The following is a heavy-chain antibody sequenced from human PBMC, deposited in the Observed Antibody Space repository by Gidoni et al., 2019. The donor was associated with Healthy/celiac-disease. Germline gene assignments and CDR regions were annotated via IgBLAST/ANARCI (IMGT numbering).Heavy chain of an antibody. CDR2: INHSGGST. Sequence: QVQLVQSGAEVKKPGASVKVSCKASGYTFTSYYMHWVRQAPGQGLEWMGIINHSGGSTSYAQKFQGRVTMTRDTSTSTVYMELSSLRSEDTAVYYCARDPTVVVPAASYDILTGYYSYYYMDVWGKGTTVTVSS. D-gene: IGHD3-9*01. CDR3: ARDPTVVVPAASYDILTGYYSYYYMDV. J-gene: IGHJ6*03. V-gene: IGHV1-46*01. CDR1: GYTFTSYY.